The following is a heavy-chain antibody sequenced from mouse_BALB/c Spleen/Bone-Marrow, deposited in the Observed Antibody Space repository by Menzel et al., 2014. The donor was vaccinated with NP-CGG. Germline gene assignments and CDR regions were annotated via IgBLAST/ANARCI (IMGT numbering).Heavy chain of an antibody. V-gene: IGHV6-6*02. CDR2: IRLKSDNYAT. CDR3: TLTGTGAMDY. J-gene: IGHJ4*01. D-gene: IGHD4-1*01. CDR1: GFTFSSYW. Sequence: DVKLVESGGGLVQPGGSMELSCVASGFTFSSYWMSWVRQSPEKGLEWVAEIRLKSDNYATHYAESVKGKFTISRDDSKSRLYLQMNSLRAEDTGIYYCTLTGTGAMDYWGQGTSVTVSS.